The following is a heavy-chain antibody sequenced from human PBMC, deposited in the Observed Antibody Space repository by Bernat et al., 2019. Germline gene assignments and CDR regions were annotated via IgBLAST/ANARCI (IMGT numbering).Heavy chain of an antibody. V-gene: IGHV1-18*01. J-gene: IGHJ4*02. CDR2: ISAYNGNT. CDR1: GYTFTSYG. CDR3: AREGVEQRGKSVAVAPYDY. D-gene: IGHD1/OR15-1a*01. Sequence: QVQLVQSGAEVKKPGASVKVSCKASGYTFTSYGISWVRQAPGQGLEWMGWISAYNGNTNYAQKLQGTVTMTTDTSTSTAYIGVRSLRSDDTAVYYCAREGVEQRGKSVAVAPYDYWGQGTLVTVSS.